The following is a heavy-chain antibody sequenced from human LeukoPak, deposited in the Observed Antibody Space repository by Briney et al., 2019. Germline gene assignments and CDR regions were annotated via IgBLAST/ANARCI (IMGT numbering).Heavy chain of an antibody. CDR3: ARDPYWTIFGVVTYDAFDI. D-gene: IGHD3-3*01. J-gene: IGHJ3*02. CDR2: ISSSSSTI. V-gene: IGHV3-48*01. Sequence: PGGSLRLSCAASGFTFSSYSMNWVRQAPGKGLEWVSYISSSSSTIYYADSVKGRFTISRDNAKNSLYLQMNSLRAEDTAVYYCARDPYWTIFGVVTYDAFDIWGQGTVVTVSS. CDR1: GFTFSSYS.